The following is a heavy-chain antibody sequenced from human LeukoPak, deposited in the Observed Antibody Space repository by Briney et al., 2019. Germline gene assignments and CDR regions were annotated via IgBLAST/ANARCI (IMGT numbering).Heavy chain of an antibody. J-gene: IGHJ4*02. V-gene: IGHV3-21*04. Sequence: GGSLRLSCAASGFTFSSYSMNWVRQAPGKGLEWVSSISSSSSYIYYADSVKGRFTISRDNSKNTLYLQMNSLRAEDTAVYYCAKIFTKFWNDPYFDYWGQGTLVTVSS. D-gene: IGHD1-1*01. CDR2: ISSSSSYI. CDR3: AKIFTKFWNDPYFDY. CDR1: GFTFSSYS.